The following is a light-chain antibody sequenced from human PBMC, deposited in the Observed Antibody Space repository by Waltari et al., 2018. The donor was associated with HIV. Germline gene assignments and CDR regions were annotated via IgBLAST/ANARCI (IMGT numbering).Light chain of an antibody. CDR2: LAS. Sequence: IVMPQSPLSLSVTPGEAAFISFHSSQSLLHRNGYNYLDWYLQKSGQSPQVLIYLASNRASGVRDRFSGSGSGTDFTLKISRVEAEDAGTYCCMQALETPTFGPGTKVDVK. CDR3: MQALETPT. V-gene: IGKV2-28*01. CDR1: QSLLHRNGYNY. J-gene: IGKJ3*01.